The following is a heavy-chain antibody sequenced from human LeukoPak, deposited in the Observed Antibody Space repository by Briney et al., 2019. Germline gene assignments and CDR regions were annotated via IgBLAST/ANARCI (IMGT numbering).Heavy chain of an antibody. J-gene: IGHJ4*02. V-gene: IGHV1-3*01. CDR1: GGTFSSYA. D-gene: IGHD5-24*01. CDR2: VSAANNP. Sequence: GASVKVSCKASGGTFSSYAISWVRQAPGQGLEWMGWVSAANNPEYSQKFQGSVVITRDASATTSYLELNSLRSEDTAVYYCAMSVEMPPIPSFDYWGQGTLVTVSS. CDR3: AMSVEMPPIPSFDY.